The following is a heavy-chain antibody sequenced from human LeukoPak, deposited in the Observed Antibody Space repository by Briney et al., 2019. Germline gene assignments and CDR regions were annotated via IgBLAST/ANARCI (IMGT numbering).Heavy chain of an antibody. J-gene: IGHJ5*02. CDR3: ASGPPGLGDYWFDP. CDR2: IYYSGST. D-gene: IGHD3-10*01. Sequence: PSETLSLTCTVSGGSISSSSYYWGWIRQPPGKGLEWIGSIYYSGSTYYNPSLKSRVTISVDTSKNQFSLKLSSVTAADTAVYYCASGPPGLGDYWFDPWGQGTLVTVSS. V-gene: IGHV4-39*07. CDR1: GGSISSSSYY.